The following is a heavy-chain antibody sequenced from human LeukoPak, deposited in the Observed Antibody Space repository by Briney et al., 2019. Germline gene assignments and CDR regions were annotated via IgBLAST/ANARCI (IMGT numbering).Heavy chain of an antibody. J-gene: IGHJ6*02. CDR1: GFTFDDYA. CDR3: AKDSRPTSPIRYYFYRMDV. Sequence: GGSLRLSCAASGFTFDDYAMHWVRQAPGKGLEWVSGISWNSGSIGYADSVKGRFTISRDNAKNSLYLQMNSLRAEDTALYYCAKDSRPTSPIRYYFYRMDVWGQGTTVTVSS. V-gene: IGHV3-9*01. CDR2: ISWNSGSI.